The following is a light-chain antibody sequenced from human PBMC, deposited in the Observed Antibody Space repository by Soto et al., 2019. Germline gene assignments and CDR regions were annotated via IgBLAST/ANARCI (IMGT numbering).Light chain of an antibody. CDR1: SSDVGGYNY. CDR3: SSYTSSSPL. V-gene: IGLV2-14*01. Sequence: QSALTQPASVSGSPGQSITISCTGTSSDVGGYNYVSWYQQHPGKAPKLMIYVVSNRPSGVSNRFSGSKSGNTASLTISGLQAEDEADYYCSSYTSSSPLFGGGTKLTVL. J-gene: IGLJ2*01. CDR2: VVS.